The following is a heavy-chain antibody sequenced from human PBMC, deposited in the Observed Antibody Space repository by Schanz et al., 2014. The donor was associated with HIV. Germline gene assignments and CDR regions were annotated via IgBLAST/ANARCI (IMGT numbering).Heavy chain of an antibody. CDR2: IDRSSYTI. J-gene: IGHJ4*02. CDR1: GFTFSDYY. CDR3: ARAPYGVDLYFDY. Sequence: VQLLESGGGLVKPGGSLRLSCAASGFTFSDYYMSWIRQAPGRGLEWLSYIDRSSYTINYADSVKGRFTISRDNANNSLFLQMNSLRAEDTAVYYCARAPYGVDLYFDYWGQGLLVTVSS. V-gene: IGHV3-11*01. D-gene: IGHD4-17*01.